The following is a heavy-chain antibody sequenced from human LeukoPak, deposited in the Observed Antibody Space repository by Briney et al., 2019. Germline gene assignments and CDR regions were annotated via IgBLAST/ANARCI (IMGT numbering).Heavy chain of an antibody. J-gene: IGHJ3*02. CDR3: STGSGHAFDI. CDR1: GFTFSSYW. D-gene: IGHD3-10*01. V-gene: IGHV3-74*01. CDR2: INSDGSST. Sequence: SGGFLRLSCAASGFTFSSYWMHWVRQVPGKGLVWVSRINSDGSSTSYADSVKGRFTISRDNAKNTLYVQMNSLRAEDTAVYYCSTGSGHAFDIWGRGTMVTVSS.